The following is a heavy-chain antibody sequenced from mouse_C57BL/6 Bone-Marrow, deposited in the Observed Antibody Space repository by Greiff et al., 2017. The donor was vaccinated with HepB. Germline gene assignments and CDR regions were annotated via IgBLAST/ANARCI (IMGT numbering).Heavy chain of an antibody. Sequence: VQLQQSGAELVRPGASVKLSCKASGYTFTDYYINWVKQRPGQGLEWIARIYPGSGNTYYNEKFKGKATLTAEKSSSTAYMQLSSLTSEDSAVYFCARGALYSNWYFDVWGTGTTVTVSS. CDR1: GYTFTDYY. D-gene: IGHD2-5*01. V-gene: IGHV1-76*01. CDR2: IYPGSGNT. CDR3: ARGALYSNWYFDV. J-gene: IGHJ1*03.